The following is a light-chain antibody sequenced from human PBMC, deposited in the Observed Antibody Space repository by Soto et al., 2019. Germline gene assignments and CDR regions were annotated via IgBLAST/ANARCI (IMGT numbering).Light chain of an antibody. Sequence: DIQKTQSPSTLSASVGDRVTITCRASQSINSWLAWYQKKPGKDPKLLIYKASTLKSGVPSRFSGSGSGTESNLTISRLQTDDFATYECQHYNSYPEAFGQGTKVDIK. J-gene: IGKJ1*01. CDR2: KAS. CDR1: QSINSW. CDR3: QHYNSYPEA. V-gene: IGKV1-5*03.